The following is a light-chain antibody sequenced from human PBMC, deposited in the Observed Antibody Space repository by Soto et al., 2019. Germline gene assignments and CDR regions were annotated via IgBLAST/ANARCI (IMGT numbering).Light chain of an antibody. Sequence: QSVLTQPPSASGTPGQTVTISCSGSSSNVGSNSVHWYQQLPGTTPKLIIYEVSYRPSGVSNRFSGSKSAYTASLTISGLQAEDEADYYCNSQTTSGIRVFGTGTKVTVL. CDR1: SSNVGSNS. J-gene: IGLJ1*01. CDR2: EVS. CDR3: NSQTTSGIRV. V-gene: IGLV1-44*01.